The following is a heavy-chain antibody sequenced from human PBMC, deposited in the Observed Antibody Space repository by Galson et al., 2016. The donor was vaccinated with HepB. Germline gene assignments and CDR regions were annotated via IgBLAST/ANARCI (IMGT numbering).Heavy chain of an antibody. V-gene: IGHV3-11*06. Sequence: SLRLSCAASGFTFSDYYMSWIRQAPGKGLEWVSYISSSSIYTNYADSVKGRFTISRDNAQNSLYLQLNSLRAEETAVYYCARAGATVVSHFDFWGQGTLVTVSS. CDR1: GFTFSDYY. CDR3: ARAGATVVSHFDF. D-gene: IGHD4-23*01. J-gene: IGHJ4*02. CDR2: ISSSSIYT.